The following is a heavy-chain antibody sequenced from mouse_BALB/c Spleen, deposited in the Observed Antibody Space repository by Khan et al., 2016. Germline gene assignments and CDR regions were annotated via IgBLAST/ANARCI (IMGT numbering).Heavy chain of an antibody. J-gene: IGHJ4*01. V-gene: IGHV3-2*02. CDR2: ISYSGST. CDR3: ARTPTAYDAMDY. D-gene: IGHD1-2*01. Sequence: EVQLQESGPGLVKPSQSLSLTCTVTGYSITSDYAWNWFRQFPGNKLEWMGYISYSGSTRYYPSLNSRISITRDTSRNQFFLQLNSVTTEDTATYYCARTPTAYDAMDYWGQGTSVTVSS. CDR1: GYSITSDYA.